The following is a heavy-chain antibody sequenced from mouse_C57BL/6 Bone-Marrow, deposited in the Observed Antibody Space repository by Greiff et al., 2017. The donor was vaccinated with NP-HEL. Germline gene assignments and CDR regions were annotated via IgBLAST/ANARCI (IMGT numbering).Heavy chain of an antibody. V-gene: IGHV5-12*01. CDR3: ARPTGGSWFAY. D-gene: IGHD4-1*02. J-gene: IGHJ3*01. CDR2: ISNGGGST. CDR1: GFTFSDYY. Sequence: EVKLVESGGGLVQPGGSLKLSCAASGFTFSDYYMYWVRQTPEQRLEWVAYISNGGGSTYYPDTVKGRFTISRDNAKNTLYLQMSRLKSEDTAMYYCARPTGGSWFAYWGQGTLVTVSA.